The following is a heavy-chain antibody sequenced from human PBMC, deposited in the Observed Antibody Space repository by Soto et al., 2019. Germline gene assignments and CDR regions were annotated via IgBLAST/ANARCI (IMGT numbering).Heavy chain of an antibody. CDR2: IYPCDSDT. CDR3: ARHGRIAAVDY. J-gene: IGHJ4*02. CDR1: GYSFTSYW. D-gene: IGHD6-13*01. Sequence: GESLKISCKGSGYSFTSYWIGWVRQLPGKGLEWMGIIYPCDSDTIYSPSFLGQVTISADKSISTAYLQWSSLKASDTAMYYCARHGRIAAVDYWGQGTLVTVSS. V-gene: IGHV5-51*01.